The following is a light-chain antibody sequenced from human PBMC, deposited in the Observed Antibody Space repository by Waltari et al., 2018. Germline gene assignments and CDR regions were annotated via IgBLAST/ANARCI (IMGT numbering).Light chain of an antibody. V-gene: IGKV3-11*01. Sequence: IVLTQSQATLALAPGERATDSCRSSQSVSSYLAWYQQKVGQAPRLLIYDASNRATGIPARFSGSGSGTDFTFTISSLEPEDFAVYYCLQRSSWPWTFGQGTKVEIK. CDR1: QSVSSY. J-gene: IGKJ1*01. CDR3: LQRSSWPWT. CDR2: DAS.